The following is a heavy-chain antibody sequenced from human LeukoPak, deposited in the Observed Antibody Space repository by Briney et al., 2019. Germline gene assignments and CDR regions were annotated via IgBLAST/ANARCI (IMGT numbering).Heavy chain of an antibody. J-gene: IGHJ4*02. CDR1: GFNFSKAW. CDR2: IRSKAYGGTT. Sequence: PGGSLRLACAASGFNFSKAWMIWVRQAPGKGLEWVSFIRSKAYGGTTEYAASVRGRFTISRDDSKSIAYLQMNSLKTEDTALYYCSRDGAMTIRDDYWGQGTLVTISS. V-gene: IGHV3-49*04. CDR3: SRDGAMTIRDDY. D-gene: IGHD3-3*01.